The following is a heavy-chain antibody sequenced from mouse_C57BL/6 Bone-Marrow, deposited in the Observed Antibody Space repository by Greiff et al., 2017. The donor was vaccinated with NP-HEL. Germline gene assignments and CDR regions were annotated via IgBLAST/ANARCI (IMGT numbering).Heavy chain of an antibody. Sequence: EVKLMESGPGLVKPSQSLSLTCSVTGYSITSGYYWNWIRQFPGNKLEWMGYISYDGSNNYNPSLKNRISITRDTSKNQFFLKLNSVTTEDTATYYCARDRGTTVVATYEYFDYWGQGTTLTVSS. CDR2: ISYDGSN. J-gene: IGHJ2*01. V-gene: IGHV3-6*01. CDR1: GYSITSGYY. D-gene: IGHD1-1*01. CDR3: ARDRGTTVVATYEYFDY.